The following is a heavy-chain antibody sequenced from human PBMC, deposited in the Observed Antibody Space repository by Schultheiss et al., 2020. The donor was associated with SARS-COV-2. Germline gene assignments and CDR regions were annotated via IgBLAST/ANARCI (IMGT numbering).Heavy chain of an antibody. V-gene: IGHV4-39*07. D-gene: IGHD4-17*01. Sequence: SQTLSLTCPVSGGSISSSSYYWGWIRQPPGKGLEWIGSIYYSGITNYNPSLKSRVTISVDTSKNQFSLKLSSVTAADTAVYYCARENYGPLLNYGMDVWGQGTTVTVSS. CDR3: ARENYGPLLNYGMDV. CDR1: GGSISSSSYY. J-gene: IGHJ6*02. CDR2: IYYSGIT.